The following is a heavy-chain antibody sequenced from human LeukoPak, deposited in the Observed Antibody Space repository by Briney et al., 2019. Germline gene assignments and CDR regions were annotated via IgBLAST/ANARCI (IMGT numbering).Heavy chain of an antibody. CDR1: GGSISGYY. J-gene: IGHJ5*02. Sequence: SETLSLTCTVSGGSISGYYWTWIRQPPGKGLEWIGCIYSSGSTSYKPSLKSRITISVDTSKNQFSLNLSSVTAADTPVYYCVRGKAAAGAIWFDPWGQGTLVTVSS. CDR3: VRGKAAAGAIWFDP. V-gene: IGHV4-59*01. D-gene: IGHD6-13*01. CDR2: IYSSGST.